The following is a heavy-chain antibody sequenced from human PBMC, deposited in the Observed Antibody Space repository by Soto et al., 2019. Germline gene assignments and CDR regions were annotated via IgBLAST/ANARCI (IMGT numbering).Heavy chain of an antibody. CDR1: GDSVSGYY. Sequence: SETLSLTCSVSGDSVSGYYWYWIRQPAGKGLEWIGRMYTSGITNYSPSLKSRVTMSVDTSKNQFSLKLTSVTAADTAVYYCARDDKGVSDAMLYWGQGTLVTVSS. CDR2: MYTSGIT. CDR3: ARDDKGVSDAMLY. D-gene: IGHD3-10*02. J-gene: IGHJ4*02. V-gene: IGHV4-4*07.